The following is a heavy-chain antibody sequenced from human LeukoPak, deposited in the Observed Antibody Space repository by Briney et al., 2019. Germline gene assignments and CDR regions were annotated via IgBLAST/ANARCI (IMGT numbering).Heavy chain of an antibody. CDR1: GFTFGSYW. CDR2: IDTDGTDT. V-gene: IGHV3-74*01. Sequence: GGSLRLSCAASGFTFGSYWMHWVRQAPGKGLVWVSRIDTDGTDTAYADSVKGRFTISRDNSKNTLYLQMNSLRAEDTAVYYCAKEPDAFDIWGQGTMVTVSS. CDR3: AKEPDAFDI. J-gene: IGHJ3*02.